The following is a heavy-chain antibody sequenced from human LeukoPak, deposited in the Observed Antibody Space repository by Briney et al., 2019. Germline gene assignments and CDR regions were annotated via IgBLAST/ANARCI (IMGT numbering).Heavy chain of an antibody. V-gene: IGHV4-59*08. CDR1: GGSISSYY. CDR3: ASYDFWSGYPRSYYFDY. J-gene: IGHJ4*02. D-gene: IGHD3-3*01. CDR2: IYYSGST. Sequence: SETLSLTCTVSGGSISSYYWSWIRQPPGKGLEWIGYIYYSGSTNYNPSLKSRVTISVDTSKNQFSLKLSSVTAADTAVYYCASYDFWSGYPRSYYFDYWGQGTLVTVSS.